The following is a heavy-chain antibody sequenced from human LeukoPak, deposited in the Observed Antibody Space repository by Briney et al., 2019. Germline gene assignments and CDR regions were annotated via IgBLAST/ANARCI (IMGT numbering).Heavy chain of an antibody. CDR2: VNPSGGST. D-gene: IGHD3-22*01. V-gene: IGHV1-46*02. CDR3: ARAPNYYDSNGYYSYYMDA. CDR1: GYTFNSHY. J-gene: IGHJ6*03. Sequence: ASVKVSCKAAGYTFNSHYIHWVRQAPGQGREWMGIVNPSGGSTRFSQKIQGRVSMATDVSTGTVCMELSSLRSEDTALYYCARAPNYYDSNGYYSYYMDAWGKGTTVTVS.